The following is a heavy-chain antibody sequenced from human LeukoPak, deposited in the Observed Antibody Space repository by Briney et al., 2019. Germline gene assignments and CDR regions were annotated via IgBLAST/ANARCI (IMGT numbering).Heavy chain of an antibody. D-gene: IGHD3-10*01. V-gene: IGHV3-23*01. CDR1: GFTFSSYA. Sequence: PGGSLRLSCAASGFTFSSYAMSWVRQAPGKGLEWVSTISYSGGSTYYADSVKGRFAISRDSSKNTLYLQMNGLRGEDMAVYYCAKDDGGSPPDAFDIWGQGTLVTVSS. CDR2: ISYSGGST. CDR3: AKDDGGSPPDAFDI. J-gene: IGHJ3*02.